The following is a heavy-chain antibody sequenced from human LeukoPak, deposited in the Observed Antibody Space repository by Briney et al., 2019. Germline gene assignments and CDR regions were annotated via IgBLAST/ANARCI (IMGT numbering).Heavy chain of an antibody. D-gene: IGHD3-9*01. Sequence: GRSLRLSCAASGFTFDDYAMHWVRQAPGKGLEWVSGISWNSGSIGYADSVKGRFTISRDNAKSSLYLQMNSLRAEDTAVYYCARGPNYDILTGYTFDYWGQGTLVTVSS. J-gene: IGHJ4*02. CDR2: ISWNSGSI. CDR3: ARGPNYDILTGYTFDY. CDR1: GFTFDDYA. V-gene: IGHV3-9*01.